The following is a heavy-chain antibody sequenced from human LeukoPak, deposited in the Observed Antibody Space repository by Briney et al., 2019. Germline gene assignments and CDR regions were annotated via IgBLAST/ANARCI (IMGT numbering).Heavy chain of an antibody. D-gene: IGHD2-2*01. CDR3: ASPSALDY. Sequence: GGSLRLSCAASGFTFSSYSMNWVRQAPGKRLEWVSSISSSSSYIYYADSVKDRFTISRDNAKNSLYLQMNSLRAEDTAVYYCASPSALDYWGQGTLVTVSS. CDR1: GFTFSSYS. J-gene: IGHJ4*02. CDR2: ISSSSSYI. V-gene: IGHV3-21*01.